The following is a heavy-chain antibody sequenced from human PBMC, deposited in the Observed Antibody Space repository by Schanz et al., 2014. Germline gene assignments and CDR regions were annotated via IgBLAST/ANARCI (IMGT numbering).Heavy chain of an antibody. CDR1: GFTFSDHY. CDR2: IENNANGATT. CDR3: TTFNNRDALYI. V-gene: IGHV3-72*01. D-gene: IGHD1-1*01. J-gene: IGHJ3*02. Sequence: EVQLVESGGGLVQPGGSLRLSCAASGFTFSDHYMEWVRQAPGKGLEWVGRIENNANGATTAYAAPVKGRFTVSRDDSRNTLYLQMNTLRTDDTALYYCTTFNNRDALYIWGQGTMVSVSS.